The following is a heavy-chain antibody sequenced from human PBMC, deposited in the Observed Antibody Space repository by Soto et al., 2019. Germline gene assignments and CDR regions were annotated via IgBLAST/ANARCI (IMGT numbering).Heavy chain of an antibody. CDR1: GGTFSSYA. CDR3: ARGYYDSSLFVLPDY. Sequence: ASVKVSCKASGGTFSSYAISWVRQAPGQGLEWMGGIIPIFGTANYAQKFQGRVTITADESTSTAYMELSSLRSEDTAVYYCARGYYDSSLFVLPDYWGQGTLVTVSS. D-gene: IGHD3-22*01. J-gene: IGHJ4*02. V-gene: IGHV1-69*13. CDR2: IIPIFGTA.